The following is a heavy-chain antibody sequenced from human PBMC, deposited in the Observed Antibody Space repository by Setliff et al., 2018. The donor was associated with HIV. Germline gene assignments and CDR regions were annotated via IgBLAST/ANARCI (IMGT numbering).Heavy chain of an antibody. D-gene: IGHD3-9*01. V-gene: IGHV4-59*11. J-gene: IGHJ3*02. CDR2: IHYSGIT. Sequence: LSLTCTVSRDSINGHWWSWIRQPPGKGLEWTGSIHYSGITHYNPSLKSRLTMSVNTSKNQVSLKLTSVTAADTAVYYCARYKCINFACVGFDIWGQGTVVTVSS. CDR3: ARYKCINFACVGFDI. CDR1: RDSINGHW.